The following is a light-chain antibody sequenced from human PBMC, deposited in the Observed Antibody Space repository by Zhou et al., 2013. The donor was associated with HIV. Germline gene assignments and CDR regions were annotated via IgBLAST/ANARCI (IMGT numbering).Light chain of an antibody. J-gene: IGKJ2*01. V-gene: IGKV3-15*01. CDR1: QSVSSY. CDR2: RAS. CDR3: QQYNSTLPYT. Sequence: EIVLTQSPATLSLSPGERATLSCRASQSVSSYLAWYQQKPGQAPRLLIYRASTRATGIPARFSGSGSGTEFTLTITSMQSEDFATYFCQQYNSTLPYTFGQGTELEIK.